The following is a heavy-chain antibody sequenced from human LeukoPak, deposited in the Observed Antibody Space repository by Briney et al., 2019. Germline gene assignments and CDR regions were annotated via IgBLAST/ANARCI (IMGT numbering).Heavy chain of an antibody. CDR1: GYTFTSYA. D-gene: IGHD3-10*01. J-gene: IGHJ4*02. Sequence: ASVKVSCKASGYTFTSYAMHWVRQAPGQRLEWMGWINAGNGNTKYSQKFQGRVTITRDTSASTAYMELSSLRSEDTAVYYCARPSLRFGEPFFDYWGQGTLVTVSS. CDR2: INAGNGNT. CDR3: ARPSLRFGEPFFDY. V-gene: IGHV1-3*01.